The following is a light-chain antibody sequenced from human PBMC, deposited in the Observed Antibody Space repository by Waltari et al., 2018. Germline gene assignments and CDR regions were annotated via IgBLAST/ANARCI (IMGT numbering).Light chain of an antibody. V-gene: IGKV1-12*01. CDR3: QPANSFPIT. J-gene: IGKJ3*01. CDR1: QDIRNW. Sequence: DIQMPQSPSSVSASVGDRVTITCRASQDIRNWLAWYQQKPGKAPNLLIYATSSLQTGVPSRFSGSGSGTEFTLTISSLQPEDFATYYCQPANSFPITFGPGTKVDIK. CDR2: ATS.